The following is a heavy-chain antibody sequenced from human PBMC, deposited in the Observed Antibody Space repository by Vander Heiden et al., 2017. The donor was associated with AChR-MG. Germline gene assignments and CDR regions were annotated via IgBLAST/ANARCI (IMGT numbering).Heavy chain of an antibody. CDR3: ARDFYSWSSFDY. V-gene: IGHV3-30-3*01. D-gene: IGHD6-6*01. CDR2: ISYDGSNK. Sequence: VQLVQSGGGGVQPGRSLRLSCAASGFPFCSYAMHWVRQAPGKGLGWVAVISYDGSNKYYAGAVKGRFTISRDNSKNTLYLQMNSVRAEDTAVYYCARDFYSWSSFDYWGQGTLVTVSS. CDR1: GFPFCSYA. J-gene: IGHJ4*02.